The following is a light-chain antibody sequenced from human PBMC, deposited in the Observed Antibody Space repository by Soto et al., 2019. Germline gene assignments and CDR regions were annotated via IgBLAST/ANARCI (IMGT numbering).Light chain of an antibody. J-gene: IGLJ1*01. CDR1: SSNIGAGYD. CDR2: GNS. V-gene: IGLV1-40*01. Sequence: QSVLTQPPSVSGAPGQRVTISCTGSSSNIGAGYDVHWYQQLPGAAPKVLIYGNSNRPSGVPDRFSGSKSGTSASLAITGLQAEDEADYYCQSYDSSLSGYVFGTGTKVIVL. CDR3: QSYDSSLSGYV.